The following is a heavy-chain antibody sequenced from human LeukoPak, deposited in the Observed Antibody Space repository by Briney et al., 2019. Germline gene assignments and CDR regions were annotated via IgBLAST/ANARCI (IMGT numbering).Heavy chain of an antibody. CDR1: GFTFSTYS. CDR2: FSSRSGSI. CDR3: ARDGTAVGINYDY. D-gene: IGHD6-13*01. V-gene: IGHV3-21*04. Sequence: GGSLRLSCEASGFTFSTYSMNWVRQAPGKGLEWVSSFSSRSGSIYYADSVKGRFTISRDNAKNSLYLQMNSLRAEDTAVYYCARDGTAVGINYDYWGQGTLVTVSS. J-gene: IGHJ4*02.